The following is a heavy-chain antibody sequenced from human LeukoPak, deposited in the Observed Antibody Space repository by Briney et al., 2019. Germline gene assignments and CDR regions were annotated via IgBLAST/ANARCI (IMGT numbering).Heavy chain of an antibody. CDR2: IQYDGNKR. Sequence: GGSLRLSCAASTFTFSSYGMHWVRQAPGKGLQWVAFIQYDGNKRYYADSVKGRFTISRDNSKNTLYLQMNSLRPEDTALYYCANTMYSSAWSPFDYWGRGTLVTVSS. J-gene: IGHJ4*02. CDR3: ANTMYSSAWSPFDY. V-gene: IGHV3-30*02. D-gene: IGHD6-19*01. CDR1: TFTFSSYG.